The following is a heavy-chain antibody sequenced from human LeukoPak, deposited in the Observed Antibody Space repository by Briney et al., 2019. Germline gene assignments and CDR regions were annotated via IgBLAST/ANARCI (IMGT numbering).Heavy chain of an antibody. V-gene: IGHV1-69*05. J-gene: IGHJ4*02. D-gene: IGHD6-13*01. CDR1: GGTFSSYA. Sequence: GASVKVSCKASGGTFSSYAISWVRQAPGQGLEWMGGIIPIFGTANYAQKFQGRVTITTDESTSTAYMELSSLRSEDTAVYYCARVGDSSSWYELGLDYWGQGTLVTVSS. CDR2: IIPIFGTA. CDR3: ARVGDSSSWYELGLDY.